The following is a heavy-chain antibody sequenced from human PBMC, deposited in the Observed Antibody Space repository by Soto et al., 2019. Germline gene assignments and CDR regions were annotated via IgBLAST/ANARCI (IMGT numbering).Heavy chain of an antibody. J-gene: IGHJ4*02. CDR1: GYSFTSYW. V-gene: IGHV5-51*01. D-gene: IGHD6-6*01. CDR2: IYPGDSDT. CDR3: ASDIAARPPHVSRY. Sequence: GESLKISCKGSGYSFTSYWIGWVRPIPGKGLEWMGIIYPGDSDTRYSPSFQGQVTISADKSISTAYLQWSSLKASDTAMYYCASDIAARPPHVSRYLGQGTLVTVSS.